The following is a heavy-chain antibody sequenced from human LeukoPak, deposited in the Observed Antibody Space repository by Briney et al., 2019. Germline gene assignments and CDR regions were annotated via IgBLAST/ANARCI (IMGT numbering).Heavy chain of an antibody. CDR1: GFTFSRFA. J-gene: IGHJ4*02. CDR3: AKDLPDSGDYIEGY. D-gene: IGHD4-17*01. V-gene: IGHV3-23*01. Sequence: PGGSLRLSCAASGFTFSRFAMSWVRQAPGKGLEWVSTISGSGGTTNYADSVKGRFTFSRDNSKNTLYLQMNSLRAEDTAVYYCAKDLPDSGDYIEGYWGQGTLVTVSS. CDR2: ISGSGGTT.